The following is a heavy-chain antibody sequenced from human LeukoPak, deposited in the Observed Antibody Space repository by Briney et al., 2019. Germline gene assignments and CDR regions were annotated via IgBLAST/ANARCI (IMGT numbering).Heavy chain of an antibody. Sequence: VSVTVSCKTSGYTFTDYYVHWVRQAPGQGLKWMGWINPNSGVTKSVQKFQGRVTMTRNTSISTAYMELSRLTSDDTAVYYCARDGGLDYWGQGALVTVSS. CDR3: ARDGGLDY. CDR1: GYTFTDYY. V-gene: IGHV1-2*02. CDR2: INPNSGVT. D-gene: IGHD3-3*01. J-gene: IGHJ4*02.